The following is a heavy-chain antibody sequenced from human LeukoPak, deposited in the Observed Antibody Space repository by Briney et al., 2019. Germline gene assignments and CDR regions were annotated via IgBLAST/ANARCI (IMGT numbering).Heavy chain of an antibody. V-gene: IGHV3-30*02. Sequence: GGSLRLSCAASGFTFSSFGMHWVRQAPGKGLEWAAFIYYDGSKTYYADSVKGRFTISRDNSKNTLFLQMNSLRAEDTAVYYCAKDINYYDSSGLLVDYWGQGTLVTVSS. CDR2: IYYDGSKT. J-gene: IGHJ4*02. D-gene: IGHD3-22*01. CDR1: GFTFSSFG. CDR3: AKDINYYDSSGLLVDY.